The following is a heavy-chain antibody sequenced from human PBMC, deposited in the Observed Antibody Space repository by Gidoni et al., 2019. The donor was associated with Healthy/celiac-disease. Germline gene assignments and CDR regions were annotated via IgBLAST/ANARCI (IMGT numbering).Heavy chain of an antibody. Sequence: QVQLQQWGAGLLKPSETLSLTCAVYGGSFSGYYWSWIRQPPGKGLEWIGEINHSGSTNYNPSLKSRVTISVDTSKNQFSLKLSSVTAADTAVYYCASGSGSYVWNYWGQGTLVTVSS. J-gene: IGHJ4*02. D-gene: IGHD3-10*01. CDR2: INHSGST. CDR1: GGSFSGYY. CDR3: ASGSGSYVWNY. V-gene: IGHV4-34*01.